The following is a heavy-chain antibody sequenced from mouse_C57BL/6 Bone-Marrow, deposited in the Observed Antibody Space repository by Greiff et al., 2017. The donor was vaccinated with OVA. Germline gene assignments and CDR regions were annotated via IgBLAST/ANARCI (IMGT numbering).Heavy chain of an antibody. CDR2: IDPSDSYT. V-gene: IGHV1-59*01. CDR3: ARDGGKPSFGY. J-gene: IGHJ2*01. Sequence: QVQLQQPGAELVRPGTSVTLSCKASGYTFTSYWMHWVKQRPGQGLEWIGVIDPSDSYTNYNQKFKGKATLTVDTSSSTAYMQLSSLTSEDSAVYYCARDGGKPSFGYWGQGTTLTVSS. CDR1: GYTFTSYW. D-gene: IGHD2-1*01.